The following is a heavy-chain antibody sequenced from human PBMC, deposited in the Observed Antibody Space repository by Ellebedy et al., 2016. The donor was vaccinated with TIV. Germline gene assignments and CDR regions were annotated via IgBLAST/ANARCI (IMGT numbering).Heavy chain of an antibody. V-gene: IGHV3-21*04. CDR3: VKYTPGFAY. CDR1: GFTFDDYA. J-gene: IGHJ4*02. CDR2: ISSSSNYI. D-gene: IGHD1-1*01. Sequence: GESLKISCAASGFTFDDYAMHWVRQAPGKGLEWVSFISSSSNYIYYADSVKGRFTISRDNAKNSLYLQMNSLRAEDTAIYYCVKYTPGFAYWGQGTLVAVSS.